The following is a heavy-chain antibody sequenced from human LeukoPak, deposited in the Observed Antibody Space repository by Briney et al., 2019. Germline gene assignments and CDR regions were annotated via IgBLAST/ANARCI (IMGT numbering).Heavy chain of an antibody. CDR2: IIPIFGTA. CDR1: GYTFTNYT. CDR3: ARGTSRDGYNLGFAYFDY. Sequence: SVKVSCKASGYTFTNYTLNWVRQAPGQGLEWMGGIIPIFGTANYAQKFQGRVTITADESTSTAYMELSSLRSEDTAVYYCARGTSRDGYNLGFAYFDYWGQGTLVTVSS. V-gene: IGHV1-69*13. D-gene: IGHD5-24*01. J-gene: IGHJ4*02.